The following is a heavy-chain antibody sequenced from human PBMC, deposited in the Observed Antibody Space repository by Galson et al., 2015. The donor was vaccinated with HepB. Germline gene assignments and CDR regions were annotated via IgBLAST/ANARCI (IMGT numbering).Heavy chain of an antibody. J-gene: IGHJ5*02. CDR1: GFRLSDYS. D-gene: IGHD3-22*01. Sequence: SLRLSCAASGFRLSDYSMNWVRQPPGEGLQWISFISSTGRTISYADSVKGRFTMSRDNSKNSLHLQMDSLRPDDTAIYYCARIYPLAPQDFYDYNDHRGPFDQWGQVTLVTVSS. V-gene: IGHV3-48*04. CDR2: ISSTGRTI. CDR3: ARIYPLAPQDFYDYNDHRGPFDQ.